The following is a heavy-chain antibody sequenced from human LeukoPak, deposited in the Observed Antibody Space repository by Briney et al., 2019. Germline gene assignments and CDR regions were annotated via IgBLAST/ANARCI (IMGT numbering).Heavy chain of an antibody. CDR3: ARDKVPIRGVKGYYYYYMDV. Sequence: GASVKVSCKASGYTFTSYGISWVRQAPGQGLEWMGWISAYNGNTNYAQQLQGRVTMTTDTSTSTAYMELRSLRSDDTAVYDCARDKVPIRGVKGYYYYYMDVWGKGTTVTVSS. CDR1: GYTFTSYG. J-gene: IGHJ6*03. V-gene: IGHV1-18*01. D-gene: IGHD3-10*01. CDR2: ISAYNGNT.